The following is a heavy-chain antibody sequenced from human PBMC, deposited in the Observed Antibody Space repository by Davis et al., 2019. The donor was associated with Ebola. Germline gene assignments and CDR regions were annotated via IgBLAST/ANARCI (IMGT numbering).Heavy chain of an antibody. CDR1: GYSFTNHF. Sequence: ASVKVSCKASGYSFTNHFINWVRQAPGQGLEWMGWINTNTGTPTFAQDFTGRFDFSLDTSVNTAYLQITSLKAEDTAVYYCARAPSSSNWEEEYFQHWGQGTLVTVSS. D-gene: IGHD4-11*01. CDR3: ARAPSSSNWEEEYFQH. V-gene: IGHV7-4-1*02. CDR2: INTNTGTP. J-gene: IGHJ1*01.